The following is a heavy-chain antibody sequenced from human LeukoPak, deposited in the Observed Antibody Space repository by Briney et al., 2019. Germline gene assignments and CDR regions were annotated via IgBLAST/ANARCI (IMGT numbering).Heavy chain of an antibody. J-gene: IGHJ4*02. V-gene: IGHV5-51*01. Sequence: GESLKISCNASGYXFTSYWISWVRQMPGKGLECKGIINPGNSETRYSPSFQGQVTISADKSISTAYLQWSGLKASDTAMYYCARRLGATQPYFDFWGQGALVTVSS. CDR2: INPGNSET. CDR3: ARRLGATQPYFDF. CDR1: GYXFTSYW. D-gene: IGHD1-26*01.